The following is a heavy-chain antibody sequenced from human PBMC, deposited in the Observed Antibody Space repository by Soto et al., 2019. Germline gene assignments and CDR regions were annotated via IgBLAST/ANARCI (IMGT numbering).Heavy chain of an antibody. D-gene: IGHD4-17*01. CDR3: ARDSDYGDYYRAYYYYGMDV. V-gene: IGHV1-3*01. Sequence: QVQLVQSGAEVKKPGASVKVSCKASGYTFTSYAMHWVRQAPGQRLEWMGWINAGNGNTKYSQKFQGRVTITRDTSASTAYMELSSLRSEDTAVYYCARDSDYGDYYRAYYYYGMDVWGQGTTVTVSS. J-gene: IGHJ6*02. CDR1: GYTFTSYA. CDR2: INAGNGNT.